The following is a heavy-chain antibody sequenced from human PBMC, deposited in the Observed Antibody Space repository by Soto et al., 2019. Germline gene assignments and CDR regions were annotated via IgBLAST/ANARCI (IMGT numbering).Heavy chain of an antibody. Sequence: EVQLVESGGGLVQPGGSLRLSCAASGFMFSSYTINWVRQDPGKGLEWVSSISSTSYTIYYADSVKGRFTISRENAKNSLYLQMDSLRDEDTAVYYCAREEAGYYFGMDVWGQGTTVTVSS. V-gene: IGHV3-48*02. CDR1: GFMFSSYT. CDR3: AREEAGYYFGMDV. CDR2: ISSTSYTI. J-gene: IGHJ6*02. D-gene: IGHD6-25*01.